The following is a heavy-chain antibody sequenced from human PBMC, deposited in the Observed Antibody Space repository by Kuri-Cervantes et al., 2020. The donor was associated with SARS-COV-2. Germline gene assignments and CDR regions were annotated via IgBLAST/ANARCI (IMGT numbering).Heavy chain of an antibody. CDR2: ISSGGSPI. Sequence: GGFRRLSCAASGFTFNTYSMNWVRKAPGKGLEWISYISSGGSPIHYADSVKGRFTISRDNAKNSLNLQMNSLRAEDTAVYYCVKDLPSHWGRGTVVGFDSWGQGTLVTVSS. CDR1: GFTFNTYS. CDR3: VKDLPSHWGRGTVVGFDS. V-gene: IGHV3-21*05. J-gene: IGHJ4*02. D-gene: IGHD4-23*01.